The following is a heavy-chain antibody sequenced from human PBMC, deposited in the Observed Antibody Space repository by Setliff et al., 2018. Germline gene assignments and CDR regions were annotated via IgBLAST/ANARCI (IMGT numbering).Heavy chain of an antibody. Sequence: KASETLSLTCTVSGGSIGPHYWSWIRQAPGKGLEWIGHIFYSDTAKYNPSLESRAAIAVDSSKNQFSLKLRSVTAADTAGYYWARDRSTVIRGVTSFFYYYMDVWGGGTTVTVSS. V-gene: IGHV4-59*11. CDR2: IFYSDTA. CDR3: ARDRSTVIRGVTSFFYYYMDV. J-gene: IGHJ6*03. D-gene: IGHD3-10*01. CDR1: GGSIGPHY.